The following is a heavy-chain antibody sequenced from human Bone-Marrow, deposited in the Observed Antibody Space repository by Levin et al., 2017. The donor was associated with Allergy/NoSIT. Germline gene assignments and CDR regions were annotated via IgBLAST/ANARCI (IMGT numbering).Heavy chain of an antibody. CDR3: ASSRDYDYVWGSYRPGAFDI. J-gene: IGHJ3*02. D-gene: IGHD3-16*02. Sequence: GASVKVSCAASGFTFSDYYMSWIRQAPGKGLEWVSYISSSGSTIYYADSVKGRFTISRDNAKNSLYLQMNSLRAEDTAVYYCASSRDYDYVWGSYRPGAFDIWGQGTMVTVSS. CDR2: ISSSGSTI. V-gene: IGHV3-11*01. CDR1: GFTFSDYY.